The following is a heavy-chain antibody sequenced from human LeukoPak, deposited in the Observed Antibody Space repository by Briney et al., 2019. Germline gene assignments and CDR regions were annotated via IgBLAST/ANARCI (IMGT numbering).Heavy chain of an antibody. CDR2: ISYDGSNK. V-gene: IGHV3-30*04. D-gene: IGHD7-27*01. CDR3: AKETNWEAYFQH. J-gene: IGHJ1*01. Sequence: PGGSLRLSCAASGFTFSSYAMHWVRQAPGKGLEWVTVISYDGSNKYYADSVKGRFTISRDNSKNTLYLQMNSLRAEDTAVYYCAKETNWEAYFQHWGQGTPVTVSS. CDR1: GFTFSSYA.